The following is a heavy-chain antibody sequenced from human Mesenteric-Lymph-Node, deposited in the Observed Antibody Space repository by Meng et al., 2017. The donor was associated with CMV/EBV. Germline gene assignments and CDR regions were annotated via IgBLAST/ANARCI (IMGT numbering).Heavy chain of an antibody. D-gene: IGHD2-2*01. CDR1: FSSYA. CDR2: INAGNGDT. CDR3: ARGEIVVVPAAILGWFDP. V-gene: IGHV1-3*01. J-gene: IGHJ5*02. Sequence: FSSYAMHWGRQAPGQRLEWMGWINAGNGDTKYSQKFQGRVTITRDTSASTAYMELSSLRSEDTAVYYCARGEIVVVPAAILGWFDPWGQGTLVTVSS.